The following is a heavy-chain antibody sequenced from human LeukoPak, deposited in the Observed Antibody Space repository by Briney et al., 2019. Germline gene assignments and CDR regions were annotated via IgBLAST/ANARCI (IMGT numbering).Heavy chain of an antibody. J-gene: IGHJ4*02. V-gene: IGHV4-39*07. D-gene: IGHD2-15*01. CDR3: ASFPIVVVVARGY. CDR2: IYYSGST. Sequence: SETLSLTCTVSGGSISSSSYYWGWIRQPPGKGLEWIGSIYYSGSTYYNPSLKNRVTISVDTSKNQFSLKLSSVTAADTAVYYCASFPIVVVVARGYWGQGNLVTVSS. CDR1: GGSISSSSYY.